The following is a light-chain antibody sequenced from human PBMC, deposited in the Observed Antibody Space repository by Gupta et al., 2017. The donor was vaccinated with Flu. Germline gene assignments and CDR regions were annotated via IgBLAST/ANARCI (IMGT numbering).Light chain of an antibody. V-gene: IGKV1-12*01. Sequence: DIQMTQSLSSVSASVGDRVIITCRTSQSINNRLAWFQQKPGKAPKLLIYDAFSLQSGVPSRFSGSGSGTDFTLTIDTLQPEDFATYYCQQANTIPFTFGPGTKVDIK. CDR2: DAF. CDR3: QQANTIPFT. J-gene: IGKJ3*01. CDR1: QSINNR.